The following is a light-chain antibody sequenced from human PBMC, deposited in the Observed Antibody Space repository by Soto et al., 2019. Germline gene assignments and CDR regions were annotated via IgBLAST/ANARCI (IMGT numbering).Light chain of an antibody. J-gene: IGKJ2*01. Sequence: EIVLTQPPGTLSLSPGERATLSCRASQSISSSLAWYQQKPGQTPRLLIYDASNRATGIPARFSGSGSGTDFTLTINSLEPEDFAVYYCQLRSNWLYTFGQGTKVDIK. CDR1: QSISSS. V-gene: IGKV3-11*01. CDR2: DAS. CDR3: QLRSNWLYT.